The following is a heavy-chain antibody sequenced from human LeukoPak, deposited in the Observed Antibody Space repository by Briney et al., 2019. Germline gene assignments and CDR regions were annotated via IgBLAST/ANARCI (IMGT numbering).Heavy chain of an antibody. Sequence: ASVKVSCKASGYTFTNYGISWVRQAPGQGLEWMGWISAYNGNTNYALKLQGRVTMTTDTSTSTAYMELRSLRSDDTAVYYCARASVYYDFWSGYYTGMAYYYYGMDVWGQGTTVTVSS. D-gene: IGHD3-3*01. CDR3: ARASVYYDFWSGYYTGMAYYYYGMDV. CDR1: GYTFTNYG. CDR2: ISAYNGNT. J-gene: IGHJ6*02. V-gene: IGHV1-18*01.